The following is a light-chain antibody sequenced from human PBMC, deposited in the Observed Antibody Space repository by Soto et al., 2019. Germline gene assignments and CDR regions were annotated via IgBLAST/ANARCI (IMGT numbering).Light chain of an antibody. CDR1: QSFSINY. CDR3: QHYGSSQIT. Sequence: VLTQSPGTLSLSPGDSATLSCRASQSFSINYLAWYQQKPGQSPRLLFYGASNRATGIADRFSGSGSGTDFSLTISKLEPEDAAVYFCQHYGSSQITFGQGTRLEIK. CDR2: GAS. J-gene: IGKJ5*01. V-gene: IGKV3-20*01.